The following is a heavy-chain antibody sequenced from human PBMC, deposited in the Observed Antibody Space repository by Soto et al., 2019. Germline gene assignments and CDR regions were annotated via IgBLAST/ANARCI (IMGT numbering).Heavy chain of an antibody. J-gene: IGHJ4*02. D-gene: IGHD3-16*02. Sequence: SLTLSCKSAGYTYTVDLSDRRSQAPGQRLEWMGWMNPGNGNTGYAQNFQGRVTITRDTSASTAYMEVSSLRSEDSAVYYCARDSLGNVGFWGQGTLVTVSS. CDR1: GYTYTVDL. CDR2: MNPGNGNT. CDR3: ARDSLGNVGF. V-gene: IGHV1-3*01.